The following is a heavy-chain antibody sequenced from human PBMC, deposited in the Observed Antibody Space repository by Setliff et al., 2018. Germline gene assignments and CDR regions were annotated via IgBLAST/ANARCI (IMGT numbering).Heavy chain of an antibody. V-gene: IGHV3-48*01. CDR1: GFTFSSYS. J-gene: IGHJ3*02. CDR3: AREDIVVVPAAQEAFDI. D-gene: IGHD2-2*01. Sequence: GGSLRLSCAASGFTFSSYSMNWVRQAPGKGLEWVSYISSSSSTIYYADSVKGRFTISRDNAKNSLYLQMNSLRAEDTAVYYCAREDIVVVPAAQEAFDIWGQGTMVTVS. CDR2: ISSSSSTI.